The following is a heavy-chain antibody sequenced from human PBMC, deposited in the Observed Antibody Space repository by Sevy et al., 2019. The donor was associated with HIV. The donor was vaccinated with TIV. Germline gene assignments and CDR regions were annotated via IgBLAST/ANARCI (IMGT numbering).Heavy chain of an antibody. D-gene: IGHD2-15*01. J-gene: IGHJ4*02. CDR1: GFIFSNYN. Sequence: GGSLRLSCAASGFIFSNYNMKWVRQAPGKGLEWVSSISSNSNDIYYGDSVKGRFTISRDNAKNSLYLQMNSLRAEDTAVYYCARKMEVLVPDYWGQGTLVTVSS. CDR3: ARKMEVLVPDY. CDR2: ISSNSNDI. V-gene: IGHV3-21*01.